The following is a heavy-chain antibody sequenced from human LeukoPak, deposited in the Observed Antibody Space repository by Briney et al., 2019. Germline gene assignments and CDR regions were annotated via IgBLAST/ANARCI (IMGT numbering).Heavy chain of an antibody. Sequence: SETLSLTCAVYGGSFSGYYWSWIRQPPGKGLEWIGEINHSGSTNYNPSLKSRVTISVDTSKNQFSLKLSSVTAADTAVYYCARAGVDYGGNPTPVRRARFYYWGQGTLVTVSS. CDR3: ARAGVDYGGNPTPVRRARFYY. CDR2: INHSGST. CDR1: GGSFSGYY. V-gene: IGHV4-34*01. D-gene: IGHD4-23*01. J-gene: IGHJ4*02.